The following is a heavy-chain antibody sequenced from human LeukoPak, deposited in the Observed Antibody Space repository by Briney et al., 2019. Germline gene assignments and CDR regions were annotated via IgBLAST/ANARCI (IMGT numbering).Heavy chain of an antibody. V-gene: IGHV4-61*02. CDR1: GGSISSANYY. CDR3: ASNHAFDI. CDR2: IYTSGST. Sequence: SETLSLTCTVSGGSISSANYYWSWIRQPAGKGLEWIGRIYTSGSTNYNPSLKSRVTISVDTSKNQFSLKLSSVTAADTAVYYCASNHAFDIWGQGTMVTVSS. J-gene: IGHJ3*02.